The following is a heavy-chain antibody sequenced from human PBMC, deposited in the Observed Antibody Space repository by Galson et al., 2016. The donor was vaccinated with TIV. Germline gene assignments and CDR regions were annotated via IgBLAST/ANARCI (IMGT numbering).Heavy chain of an antibody. J-gene: IGHJ5*02. V-gene: IGHV1-18*04. CDR1: GYTFIGYY. CDR3: ARVPGTQVIAATGGWFDP. Sequence: SVKVSCKASGYTFIGYYMHWVRQAPGQGLEWMGWISPYSGDTNYPQKLRGRVTLTTDTSTSTAYMELRSLISDDTAIYFCARVPGTQVIAATGGWFDPWGQGTLVTVSS. CDR2: ISPYSGDT. D-gene: IGHD2-15*01.